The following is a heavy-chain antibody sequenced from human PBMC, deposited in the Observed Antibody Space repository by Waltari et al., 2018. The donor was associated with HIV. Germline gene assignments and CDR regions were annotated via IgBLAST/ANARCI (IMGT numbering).Heavy chain of an antibody. Sequence: EVQLVESGGGLVEPGGSLRLSCAASGFTFADAWMNWVRQAPGKGLEWVARIKGKTDAGTRDFAAPVKGRFSISRIYLKNTVDLQMNNLKTEDTALYYCAAGTGRSDFDYWGQGTLVTVSS. D-gene: IGHD7-27*01. CDR2: IKGKTDAGTR. CDR3: AAGTGRSDFDY. J-gene: IGHJ4*02. CDR1: GFTFADAW. V-gene: IGHV3-15*01.